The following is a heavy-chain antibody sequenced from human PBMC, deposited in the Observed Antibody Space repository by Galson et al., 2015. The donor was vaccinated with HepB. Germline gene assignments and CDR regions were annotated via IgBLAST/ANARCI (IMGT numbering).Heavy chain of an antibody. D-gene: IGHD3-10*01. CDR3: TRESGYFGSGRLDY. V-gene: IGHV3-49*04. Sequence: SLRLSCAASGFTFDDYAMSWVRQAPGTGLEWVGLIRSKDYGGTSEYATSVKGRFAISRDNSKTIAYLQMNSLKTEDTAVYYCTRESGYFGSGRLDYWGQGTLVAVSS. CDR1: GFTFDDYA. J-gene: IGHJ4*02. CDR2: IRSKDYGGTS.